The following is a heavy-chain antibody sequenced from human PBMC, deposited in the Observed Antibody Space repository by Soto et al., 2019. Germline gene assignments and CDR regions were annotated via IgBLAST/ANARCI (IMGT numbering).Heavy chain of an antibody. V-gene: IGHV3-66*01. CDR1: GFTFSNAW. J-gene: IGHJ4*02. D-gene: IGHD6-6*01. CDR2: IYSDGTT. CDR3: AILSN. Sequence: EVQLVESGGGLVKPGGSLRLSCAASGFTFSNAWMSWVRQAPGKGLEWLSIIYSDGTTYYADSVKGRFTISRDNFKNTLYLQMNNLRAEDTAVYYCAILSNWGQGTLVTVSS.